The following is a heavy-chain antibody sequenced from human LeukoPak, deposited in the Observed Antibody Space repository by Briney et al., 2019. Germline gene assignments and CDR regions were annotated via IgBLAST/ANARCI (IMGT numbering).Heavy chain of an antibody. D-gene: IGHD6-13*01. CDR1: GFTVSSSY. J-gene: IGHJ4*02. CDR3: ASGLYSSSWYYLDY. V-gene: IGHV3-23*01. CDR2: ISGSGGST. Sequence: GGSLRLSCAASGFTVSSSYMSWVRQAPGKGLEWVSAISGSGGSTYYADSVKGRFTISRDNAKNSLYLQMNSLRAEDTAVYYCASGLYSSSWYYLDYWGQGTLVTVSS.